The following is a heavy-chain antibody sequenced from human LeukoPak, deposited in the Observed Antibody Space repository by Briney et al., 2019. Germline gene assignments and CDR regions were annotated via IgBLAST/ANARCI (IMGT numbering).Heavy chain of an antibody. CDR1: GFTFSSCA. CDR2: ISGSDGST. J-gene: IGHJ4*02. D-gene: IGHD3-16*01. Sequence: LPGGSLRLSCAASGFTFSSCAMSWVRQAPGKGLEWVSTISGSDGSTNYADSVKGRFTISRDNSKNTVYLQMNSLRAEDTAVYYCAKTYVWYYFDYWGQGILVTVSS. CDR3: AKTYVWYYFDY. V-gene: IGHV3-23*01.